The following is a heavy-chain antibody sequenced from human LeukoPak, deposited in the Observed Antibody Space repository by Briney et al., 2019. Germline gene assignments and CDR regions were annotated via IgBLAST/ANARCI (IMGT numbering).Heavy chain of an antibody. CDR2: INPNTGGT. CDR3: ARADSVPAGDYHYWYMDV. V-gene: IGHV1-2*02. CDR1: GYTFTGYY. J-gene: IGHJ6*03. Sequence: ASVKVSCKASGYTFTGYYMHWVRQDPRQGLQWMGWINPNTGGTDYAQKFQGRVTMTRDTSISTVYMELSSLRSDDMAVYYCARADSVPAGDYHYWYMDVWGKGTTVTVSS. D-gene: IGHD2-2*01.